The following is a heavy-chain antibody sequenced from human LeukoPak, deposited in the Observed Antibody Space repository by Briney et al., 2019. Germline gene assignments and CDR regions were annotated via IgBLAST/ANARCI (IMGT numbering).Heavy chain of an antibody. J-gene: IGHJ4*02. D-gene: IGHD6-13*01. CDR3: AKTLKIESAAGTIYFDY. CDR2: ISWNSGSI. Sequence: GGSLRLSCAASGFTFSSYAMHWVRQAPGKGLEWVSGISWNSGSIGYADSVKGRFTISRDNAKNSLYLQMNSLRAEDTAVYYCAKTLKIESAAGTIYFDYWGQGTLVTVSS. CDR1: GFTFSSYA. V-gene: IGHV3-9*01.